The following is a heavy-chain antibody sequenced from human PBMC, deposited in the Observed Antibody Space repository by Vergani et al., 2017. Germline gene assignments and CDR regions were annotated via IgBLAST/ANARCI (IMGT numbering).Heavy chain of an antibody. CDR2: ISYDGSNK. Sequence: QVQLVESGGGVVQPGRSLRLSCAASGFTFSSYGMHWVRQAPGKGLEWVAVISYDGSNKYYADSVKGRFPISRDNSKNTLYLQMNSLRAEDTAVYYCAKDPQLLWFGELPLYGMDVWGQGTTVTVSS. CDR1: GFTFSSYG. J-gene: IGHJ6*02. V-gene: IGHV3-30*18. D-gene: IGHD3-10*01. CDR3: AKDPQLLWFGELPLYGMDV.